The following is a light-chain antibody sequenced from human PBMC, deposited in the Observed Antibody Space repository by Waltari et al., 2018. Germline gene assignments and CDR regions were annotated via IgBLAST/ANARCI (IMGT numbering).Light chain of an antibody. J-gene: IGLJ3*02. CDR3: CSYAGSAISV. CDR2: DVN. CDR1: SSDVGTYNL. V-gene: IGLV2-23*02. Sequence: QSALTQTATVSGSPGQSITISCTGTSSDVGTYNLVSWYQQHPGKAPKLIIYDVNKRPSGVSNRFSGSKSGNTASLTISGLQAADEADYYCCSYAGSAISVFGGGTKVTVL.